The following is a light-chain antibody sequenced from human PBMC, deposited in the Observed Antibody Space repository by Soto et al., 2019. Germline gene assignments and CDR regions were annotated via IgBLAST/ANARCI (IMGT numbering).Light chain of an antibody. CDR3: QQYGGSPRT. Sequence: EVVMTQSPATLSVSPGERATLSCRASQSVSSNLAWYQQKPGQAPRLVIYGASSRATGIPDRFSGSGSGTDFTLTISRLEPEDFAVYYCQQYGGSPRTFGQGTKVDIK. CDR2: GAS. CDR1: QSVSSN. J-gene: IGKJ1*01. V-gene: IGKV3-20*01.